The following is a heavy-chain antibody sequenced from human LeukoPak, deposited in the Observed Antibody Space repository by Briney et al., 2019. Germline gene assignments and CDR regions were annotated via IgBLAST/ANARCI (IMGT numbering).Heavy chain of an antibody. V-gene: IGHV4-59*01. Sequence: SESLSLTCTVSGGSISSYYWSWIRQPPGKGLEWIGYIYYSGRTNSKPSLKSGVTISVDSSKNQFSLKLSSVTAADTAGYYCARDSVAVAGDRAFDIWGHGTMVTVSS. CDR2: IYYSGRT. CDR3: ARDSVAVAGDRAFDI. CDR1: GGSISSYY. D-gene: IGHD2-15*01. J-gene: IGHJ3*02.